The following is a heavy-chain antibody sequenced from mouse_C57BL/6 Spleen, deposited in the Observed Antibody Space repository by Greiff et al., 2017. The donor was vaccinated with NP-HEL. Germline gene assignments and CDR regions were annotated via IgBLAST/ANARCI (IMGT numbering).Heavy chain of an antibody. CDR1: GFNIKDYY. J-gene: IGHJ1*03. V-gene: IGHV14-2*01. Sequence: EVQLQQSGAELVKPGASVKLSCTASGFNIKDYYMHWVKQRTEQGLEWIGRIDPEDGEPKYAPKFQGKATITADTSSNTADLQLSSLTSEDTAVYDWARGGDYYGSSYGYFDVWGTGTTVTVSS. CDR2: IDPEDGEP. CDR3: ARGGDYYGSSYGYFDV. D-gene: IGHD1-1*01.